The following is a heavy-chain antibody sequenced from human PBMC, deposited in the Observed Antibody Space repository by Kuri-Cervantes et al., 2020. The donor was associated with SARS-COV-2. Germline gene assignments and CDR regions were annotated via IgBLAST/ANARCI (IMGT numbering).Heavy chain of an antibody. Sequence: GESLKISCAASGFTFSSYAMSWVRQAPGKGREWVSAISGSGSNTHYADSVKGRFTISRDNSKNTLDLQINSLRGEDTAVYYCVKDGGNFDFWSGYHEDYYMDVWGKGTTVTVSS. J-gene: IGHJ6*03. V-gene: IGHV3-23*01. CDR1: GFTFSSYA. CDR2: ISGSGSNT. D-gene: IGHD3-3*01. CDR3: VKDGGNFDFWSGYHEDYYMDV.